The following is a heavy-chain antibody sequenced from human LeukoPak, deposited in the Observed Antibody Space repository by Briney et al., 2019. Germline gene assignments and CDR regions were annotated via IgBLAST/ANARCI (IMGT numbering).Heavy chain of an antibody. J-gene: IGHJ4*02. CDR2: INAGNGNT. Sequence: ASVKVSCKASGYTFTSYAMHWVRQAPGQRLEWMGWINAGNGNTKYSQKFQGRVTITRDTSASTAYMELSSLRSEDTAAYYCARGRSLRYFDWVDYWGQGTLVTVSS. CDR1: GYTFTSYA. D-gene: IGHD3-9*01. V-gene: IGHV1-3*01. CDR3: ARGRSLRYFDWVDY.